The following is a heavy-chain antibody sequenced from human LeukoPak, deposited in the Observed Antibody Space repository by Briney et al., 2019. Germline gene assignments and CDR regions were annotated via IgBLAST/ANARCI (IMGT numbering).Heavy chain of an antibody. J-gene: IGHJ4*02. D-gene: IGHD3-10*01. Sequence: SETLSLTCTVSGDSISGHYWSWFRQPPGTGLEWIGYIYYSGSTDYNPSLKSRVTISVDTSKNQFSLKLSSVTAADTAVYYCARTYHYGSGRYFLIDFWGQGTLVTVSS. CDR1: GDSISGHY. V-gene: IGHV4-59*11. CDR3: ARTYHYGSGRYFLIDF. CDR2: IYYSGST.